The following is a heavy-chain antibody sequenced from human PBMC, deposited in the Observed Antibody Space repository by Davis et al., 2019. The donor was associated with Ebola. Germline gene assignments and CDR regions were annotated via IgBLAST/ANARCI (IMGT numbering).Heavy chain of an antibody. V-gene: IGHV4-4*02. CDR3: TREGDESSGYTFDF. CDR1: GASITSGNW. D-gene: IGHD3-22*01. CDR2: ISHTGST. J-gene: IGHJ4*02. Sequence: MPSETLSLTCAVSGASITSGNWWRWVRQPPGRGLEWIGDISHTGSTTYNPSLKSRVTISPDKSKNQFSLKVTSVSAADTAVYYCTREGDESSGYTFDFWGQGTLVNISS.